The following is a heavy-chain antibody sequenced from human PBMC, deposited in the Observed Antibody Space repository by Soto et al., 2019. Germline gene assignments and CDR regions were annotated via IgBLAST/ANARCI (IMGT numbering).Heavy chain of an antibody. V-gene: IGHV3-7*04. CDR3: VRSSGWTGDY. D-gene: IGHD3-10*01. CDR2: IKEDGSEI. Sequence: EVQLVESGGGLVQPGGSLRLSCVASGFTFSTFWMNWVRQVPGKGLEWVANIKEDGSEIHYVDSVKGRFTISRDNAKNSLYLQMSSLRVEDTAVCHCVRSSGWTGDYWGQGILVTVSS. CDR1: GFTFSTFW. J-gene: IGHJ4*02.